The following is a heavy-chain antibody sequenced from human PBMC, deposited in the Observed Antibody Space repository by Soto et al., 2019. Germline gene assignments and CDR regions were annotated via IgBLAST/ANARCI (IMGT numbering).Heavy chain of an antibody. CDR1: EFTFRTYT. CDR3: ARDRGYDAHDYYYNAMDV. CDR2: IRGFSPYT. Sequence: LRLSCISSEFTFRTYTMNWVRQAPGKGLEWVSGIRGFSPYTFYAESVKGRFTISRDNAKNSLYLQMNSLRAEDTAVYYCARDRGYDAHDYYYNAMDVWGQGTTVTVSS. D-gene: IGHD3-10*01. V-gene: IGHV3-21*01. J-gene: IGHJ6*02.